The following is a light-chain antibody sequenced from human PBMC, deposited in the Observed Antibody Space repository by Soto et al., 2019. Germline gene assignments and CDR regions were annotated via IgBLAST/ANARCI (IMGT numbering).Light chain of an antibody. V-gene: IGLV1-40*02. CDR3: QCYDSSLRGEL. J-gene: IGLJ1*01. CDR1: SSNIGSNYD. Sequence: QSVLTQPPSVSGAPGQRITISCTGSSSNIGSNYDVHWYQQLPGTVPKLLLYAYNSRPSEVPNRISGSKSGTSASLTITGLRAEDEADYYCQCYDSSLRGELFGSGTKVTVL. CDR2: AYN.